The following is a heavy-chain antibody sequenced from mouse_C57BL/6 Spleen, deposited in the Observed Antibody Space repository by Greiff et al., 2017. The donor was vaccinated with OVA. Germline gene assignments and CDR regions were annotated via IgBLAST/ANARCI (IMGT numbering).Heavy chain of an antibody. CDR3: ASSNPLRGFAY. Sequence: EVQLQQSGPELVKPGASVKIPCKASGYTFTDYNMAWVKQSHGKSLEWIGDINPNNGGTIYNQKFKGQVTFSVDKSYSTDYMELRSLTSESTGVYYCASSNPLRGFAYWGQGTLVTVSA. V-gene: IGHV1-18*01. CDR2: INPNNGGT. CDR1: GYTFTDYN. J-gene: IGHJ3*01. D-gene: IGHD3-2*02.